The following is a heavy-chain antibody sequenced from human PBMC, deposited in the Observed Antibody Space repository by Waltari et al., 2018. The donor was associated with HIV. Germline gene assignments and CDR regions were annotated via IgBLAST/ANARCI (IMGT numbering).Heavy chain of an antibody. CDR1: GYTFTGYY. V-gene: IGHV1-2*02. D-gene: IGHD1-20*01. Sequence: QVQLVQSGAEVKKPGASVKVSCKASGYTFTGYYMHWVRQAPGQGLEWMGWINPNSGGTNQAQKFQGRVTMTRDTSISTAYMELSRLRSDDTAVDYCARGFNWNYYYGMDVWGQGTTVTVSS. J-gene: IGHJ6*02. CDR3: ARGFNWNYYYGMDV. CDR2: INPNSGGT.